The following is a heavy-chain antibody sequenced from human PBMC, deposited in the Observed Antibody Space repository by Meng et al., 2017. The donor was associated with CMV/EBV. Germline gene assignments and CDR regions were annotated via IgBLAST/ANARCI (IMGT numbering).Heavy chain of an antibody. CDR2: INHRGGT. V-gene: IGHV4-34*04. CDR1: GGSISGYY. Sequence: SETLSLTCAIYGGSISGYYWAWIRQSPAKGLEWIGEINHRGGTNTNPSLASRATLSIDTSKNQFSLKLISMTAVDTAMYYCARLPDVVDGGLVTGNWVDPWGQGTLVTVSS. D-gene: IGHD5-18*01. CDR3: ARLPDVVDGGLVTGNWVDP. J-gene: IGHJ5*02.